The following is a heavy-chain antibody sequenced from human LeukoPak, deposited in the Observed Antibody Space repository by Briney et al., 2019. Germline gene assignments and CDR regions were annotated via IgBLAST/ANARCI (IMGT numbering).Heavy chain of an antibody. J-gene: IGHJ4*02. Sequence: SETLSLTCTVSGGSISSYYWSWIRQPPGKGLEWIGYTYYSGSTNYNPSLKSRVTISVDTSKNQFSLKLSSVTAADTAVYYCARETGYIIEDYFDYWGQGTLVTVSS. V-gene: IGHV4-59*01. CDR3: ARETGYIIEDYFDY. CDR1: GGSISSYY. CDR2: TYYSGST. D-gene: IGHD6-13*01.